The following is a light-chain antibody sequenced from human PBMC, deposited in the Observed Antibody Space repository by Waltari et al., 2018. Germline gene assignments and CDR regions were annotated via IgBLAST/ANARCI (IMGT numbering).Light chain of an antibody. J-gene: IGLJ1*01. Sequence: SHALTQPPSVSVSPGQTATITCSGETLSTQYVYWYQHKPGQAPVLLIYKDTERPSGIPDRFSGSSSGTSVTLTISGVQAEDEADYYCQLADSTVTYVFGPGTKVIVL. CDR1: TLSTQY. V-gene: IGLV3-25*03. CDR2: KDT. CDR3: QLADSTVTYV.